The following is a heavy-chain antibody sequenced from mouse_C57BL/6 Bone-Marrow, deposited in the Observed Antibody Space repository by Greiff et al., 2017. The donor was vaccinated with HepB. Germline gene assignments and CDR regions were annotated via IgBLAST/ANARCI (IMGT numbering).Heavy chain of an antibody. CDR1: GYSFTDYN. V-gene: IGHV1-39*01. D-gene: IGHD1-1*01. CDR2: INPNYGTT. Sequence: VQLQQSGPELVKPGASVKISCKASGYSFTDYNMNWVKQSNGKSLEWIGLINPNYGTTSYNQKFKGKATLTVYQSSSTAYMQLNSLTSADSAVYCCARVTTVVGYFDYWGQGTTLTVSS. CDR3: ARVTTVVGYFDY. J-gene: IGHJ2*01.